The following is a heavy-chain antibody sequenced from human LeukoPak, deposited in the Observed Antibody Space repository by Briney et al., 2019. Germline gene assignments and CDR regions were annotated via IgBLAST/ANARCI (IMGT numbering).Heavy chain of an antibody. CDR3: ATAAPASGWYFDY. CDR1: GFTFSSYG. Sequence: RSLRLSCAASGFTFSSYGMHWVRQAPGKGLEWVALISYDEINKYYADSVKGRFTISRDISKNTLYLQMNSLRAEDTAVYYCATAAPASGWYFDYWGQGTLVTVSS. V-gene: IGHV3-30*03. J-gene: IGHJ4*02. CDR2: ISYDEINK. D-gene: IGHD6-19*01.